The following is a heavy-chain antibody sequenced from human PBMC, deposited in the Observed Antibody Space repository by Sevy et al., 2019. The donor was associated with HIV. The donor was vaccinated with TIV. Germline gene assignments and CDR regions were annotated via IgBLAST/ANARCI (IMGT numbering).Heavy chain of an antibody. Sequence: SETPSLTCTVSGGSISSYYWSWIRQPPGKGLEWIGYIYYSGSTNYNPSLKSRVTISVDTSKNQFSLKLSSVTAADTAVYYCASSIAAAGRFDYWGQGTLVTVSS. CDR3: ASSIAAAGRFDY. V-gene: IGHV4-59*01. CDR1: GGSISSYY. D-gene: IGHD6-13*01. J-gene: IGHJ4*02. CDR2: IYYSGST.